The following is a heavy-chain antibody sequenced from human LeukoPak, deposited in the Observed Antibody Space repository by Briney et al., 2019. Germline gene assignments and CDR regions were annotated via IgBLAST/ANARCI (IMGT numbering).Heavy chain of an antibody. CDR1: SGSLNGYY. D-gene: IGHD6-19*01. J-gene: IGHJ4*02. Sequence: SETLSLTCAVYSGSLNGYYWSWIRQPPGKALEWIAEINHSGRTNYNPSLKSRVTISVATSKNQFSLKLSSVTAADTAVYYCARGGGSGWYAYYFDFWGQGTLVTVSS. V-gene: IGHV4-34*01. CDR2: INHSGRT. CDR3: ARGGGSGWYAYYFDF.